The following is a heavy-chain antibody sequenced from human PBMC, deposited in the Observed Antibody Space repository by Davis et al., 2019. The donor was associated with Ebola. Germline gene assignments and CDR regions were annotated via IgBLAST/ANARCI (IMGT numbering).Heavy chain of an antibody. CDR3: ARDLTTEGFGAFDI. J-gene: IGHJ3*02. V-gene: IGHV1-8*01. Sequence: ASVKVSCKASGYTFTSYDINWVRQATGQGLEWMGWMNPNSGNTGYAQKFQGRVTMTTDTSTSTAYMELRSLRSDDTAVYYCARDLTTEGFGAFDIWGQGTMVTVSS. CDR2: MNPNSGNT. CDR1: GYTFTSYD. D-gene: IGHD3-3*01.